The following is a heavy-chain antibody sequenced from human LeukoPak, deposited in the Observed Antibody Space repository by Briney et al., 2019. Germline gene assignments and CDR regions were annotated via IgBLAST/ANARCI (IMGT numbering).Heavy chain of an antibody. D-gene: IGHD5-18*01. CDR3: ARSRGYSYGMSPSYYFDY. V-gene: IGHV1-46*01. CDR1: GYTFTSYY. CDR2: INPSGGST. Sequence: ASVKVSCKASGYTFTSYYMHWVRQAPGQGLEWMGIINPSGGSTSYAQKFQGRVTMTRDMSTSTVYMELSSLRSEDTAVYYCARSRGYSYGMSPSYYFDYWGQGTLVTVSS. J-gene: IGHJ4*02.